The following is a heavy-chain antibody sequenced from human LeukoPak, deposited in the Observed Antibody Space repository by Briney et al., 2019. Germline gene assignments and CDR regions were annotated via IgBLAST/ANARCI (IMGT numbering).Heavy chain of an antibody. J-gene: IGHJ3*02. CDR2: INQSGRT. D-gene: IGHD3-22*01. CDR3: ARVGHPGYYDSPLAFDI. V-gene: IGHV4-34*01. CDR1: VGSFSGYY. Sequence: SESLSLTCAVYVGSFSGYYWRWIPHPPGKGLEWSWEINQSGRTNYNPFLKGRVTISVDTSKNQFSLKQSSVTAADTAVYYCARVGHPGYYDSPLAFDIWGQGTMVTVSS.